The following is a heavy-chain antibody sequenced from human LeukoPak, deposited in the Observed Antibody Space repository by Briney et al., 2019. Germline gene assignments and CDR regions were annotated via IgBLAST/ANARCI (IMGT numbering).Heavy chain of an antibody. CDR1: GGSISSYY. J-gene: IGHJ4*02. Sequence: SETLSLTCTVSGGSISSYYWSWIRQPPGKGLEWIGYIYYSGSTNYNPSLKSRVTISVDTSKNQFSLKLSSVTAADTAVYYCAREEEYSSSSNYFDYWGQGTLVTVSS. CDR2: IYYSGST. CDR3: AREEEYSSSSNYFDY. V-gene: IGHV4-59*01. D-gene: IGHD6-6*01.